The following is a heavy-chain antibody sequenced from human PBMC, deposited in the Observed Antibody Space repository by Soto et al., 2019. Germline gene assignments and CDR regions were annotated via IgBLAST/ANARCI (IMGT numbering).Heavy chain of an antibody. CDR2: ISFDGSTE. CDR1: GFTFISYA. CDR3: ARSRHGSGSYTHFYYGLDV. V-gene: IGHV3-30-3*01. J-gene: IGHJ6*02. D-gene: IGHD3-10*01. Sequence: QVQLVESGGGVVQPGRSLRLSCAASGFTFISYAMHWVRQAPGKGLEWVAVISFDGSTEYYADSVKGRFTISRDNSKNTVYLQMNSLSSADTAVYYCARSRHGSGSYTHFYYGLDVWGQGTTVTVSS.